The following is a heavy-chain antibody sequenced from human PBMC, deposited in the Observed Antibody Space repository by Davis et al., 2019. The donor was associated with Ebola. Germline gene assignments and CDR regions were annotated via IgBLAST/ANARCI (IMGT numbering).Heavy chain of an antibody. Sequence: GESLKISCAAYGFTFSSYSMNWVRQAPGKGLEWVSGFYRGSNIYYADSVKGRFTISRDNSKNTLFLQMSSLRAEDAAVYYCAGGTRSGRHLEYWGQGTLVTVSS. CDR2: FYRGSNI. CDR3: AGGTRSGRHLEY. J-gene: IGHJ4*02. V-gene: IGHV3-53*01. D-gene: IGHD1-26*01. CDR1: GFTFSSYS.